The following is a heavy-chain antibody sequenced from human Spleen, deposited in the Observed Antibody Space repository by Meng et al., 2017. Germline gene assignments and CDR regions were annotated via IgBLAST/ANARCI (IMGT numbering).Heavy chain of an antibody. J-gene: IGHJ4*02. D-gene: IGHD5-12*01. CDR1: GYTFTGYY. V-gene: IGHV1-2*06. Sequence: QVHLVQSGAEVKKPGASVKVSCKASGYTFTGYYMHWVPQAPGQGLEWMGRINPNSGDTNYVQKFQGRVTMTRDTSISTAYMELSRLKSDDTAVYYCANSVANFDHWGQGTLVTVSS. CDR2: INPNSGDT. CDR3: ANSVANFDH.